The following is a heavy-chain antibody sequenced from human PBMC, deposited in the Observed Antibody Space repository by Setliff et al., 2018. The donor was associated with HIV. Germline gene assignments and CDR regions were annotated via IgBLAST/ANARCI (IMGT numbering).Heavy chain of an antibody. Sequence: PSETLSLTCTVSGGSISSYYWSWIRQPPGKGLEWIGRFYTSGSTNYNPSLKSRVTMSVDTSKNQFSLKVRYVTAADTAIYYCARGSSFADIWGQGTMVTVS. J-gene: IGHJ3*02. CDR2: FYTSGST. CDR1: GGSISSYY. CDR3: ARGSSFADI. D-gene: IGHD2-2*01. V-gene: IGHV4-4*07.